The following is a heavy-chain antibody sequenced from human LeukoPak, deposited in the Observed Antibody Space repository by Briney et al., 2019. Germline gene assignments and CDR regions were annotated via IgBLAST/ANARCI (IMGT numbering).Heavy chain of an antibody. J-gene: IGHJ4*02. CDR2: FDPEDGET. CDR1: GYTFTGYY. CDR3: ATFCSSTSCWQTVDY. Sequence: ASVKVSCKASGYTFTGYYIHWVRQAPGKGLEWMGGFDPEDGETIYAQKFQGRVTMTEDTSTDTAYMELSSLRSEDTAVYYCATFCSSTSCWQTVDYWGQGTLVTVSS. V-gene: IGHV1-24*01. D-gene: IGHD2-2*01.